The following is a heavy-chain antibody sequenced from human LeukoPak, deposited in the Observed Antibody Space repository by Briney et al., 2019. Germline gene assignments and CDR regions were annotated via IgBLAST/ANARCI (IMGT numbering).Heavy chain of an antibody. CDR3: ARDIRPRVESFDY. D-gene: IGHD3-3*01. Sequence: GASVKVSCKASGYTFTDYFLHWVRQAPGQGLEWMGWIGPNNGVTSYAQKFQGKVTMTRDTSINTAYMELSSLRSDDTAVYYCARDIRPRVESFDYWGQGTLVTVSS. CDR1: GYTFTDYF. J-gene: IGHJ4*02. V-gene: IGHV1-2*02. CDR2: IGPNNGVT.